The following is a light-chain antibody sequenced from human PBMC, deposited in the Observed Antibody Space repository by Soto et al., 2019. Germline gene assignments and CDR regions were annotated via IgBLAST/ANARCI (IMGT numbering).Light chain of an antibody. V-gene: IGLV2-23*02. Sequence: QSALTQPASVSGSPGQSITISCTGTSSDVGNYNLVSWYQQHPGKAPKLMIYDVSKRPSGVSNRFSGSKSGNTASLTISGLQADDEADYYCCSYAGDSYVFGNGTKVTVL. CDR3: CSYAGDSYV. J-gene: IGLJ1*01. CDR1: SSDVGNYNL. CDR2: DVS.